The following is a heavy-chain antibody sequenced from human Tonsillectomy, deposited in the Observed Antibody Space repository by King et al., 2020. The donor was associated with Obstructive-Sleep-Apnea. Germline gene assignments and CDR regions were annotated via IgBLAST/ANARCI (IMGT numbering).Heavy chain of an antibody. J-gene: IGHJ6*02. CDR2: IYSGGST. CDR3: ARGTRYAGDYYGLDV. V-gene: IGHV3-66*01. CDR1: GFTVKSNY. Sequence: DVQLVESGEGLVQPGGSLRLSCAASGFTVKSNYMSWFRQAPGKGLEWVSVIYSGGSTFYAESVKGRFTISRDNAKNTLHLQTTSLRAEETAVYYCARGTRYAGDYYGLDVWGQGTTVTVSS. D-gene: IGHD3-16*01.